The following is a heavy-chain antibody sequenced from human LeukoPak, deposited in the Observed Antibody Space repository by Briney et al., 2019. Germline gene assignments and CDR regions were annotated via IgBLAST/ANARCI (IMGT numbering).Heavy chain of an antibody. CDR1: EFILSGYW. J-gene: IGHJ4*02. Sequence: GGSLRLSCAASEFILSGYWMNWVRQAPAKGLEWVANIKQDGSEKQYVDSVRGRFTISRDNAKNSLYLQMNSLRVEDTAVYYCARDGFVGAADYWGQGTLVTVSS. V-gene: IGHV3-7*01. D-gene: IGHD6-13*01. CDR3: ARDGFVGAADY. CDR2: IKQDGSEK.